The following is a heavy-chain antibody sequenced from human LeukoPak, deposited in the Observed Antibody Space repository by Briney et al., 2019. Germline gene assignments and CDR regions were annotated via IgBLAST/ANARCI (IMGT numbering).Heavy chain of an antibody. Sequence: SETLSLTCTVSGGSISSSSYYWGWIRQPPGKGLEWIGSIYYSGSTYYNPSLKSRVTISVDTSKNQFSLKLSSVTAADTAVYYCARVERWDCSSTSCHPAGWFDPWGQGTLVTVSS. V-gene: IGHV4-39*07. CDR2: IYYSGST. J-gene: IGHJ5*02. D-gene: IGHD2-2*01. CDR1: GGSISSSSYY. CDR3: ARVERWDCSSTSCHPAGWFDP.